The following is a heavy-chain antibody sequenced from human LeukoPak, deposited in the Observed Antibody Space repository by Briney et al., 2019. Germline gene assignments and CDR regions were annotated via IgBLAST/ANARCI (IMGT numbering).Heavy chain of an antibody. CDR2: INPSGGST. J-gene: IGHJ6*02. CDR1: GYTFTSYY. Sequence: ASVKVSCKASGYTFTSYYMHWVRQAPGQGLEWMGIINPSGGSTSYAQKFQGRVTMTRDTSTSTVYMELRSLRSDDTAVYYCARDPPSDVLLWFGELYYGMDVWGQGTTVTVSS. D-gene: IGHD3-10*01. V-gene: IGHV1-46*01. CDR3: ARDPPSDVLLWFGELYYGMDV.